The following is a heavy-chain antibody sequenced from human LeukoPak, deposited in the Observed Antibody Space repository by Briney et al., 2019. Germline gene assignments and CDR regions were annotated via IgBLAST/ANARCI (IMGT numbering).Heavy chain of an antibody. CDR2: ISGSGGST. D-gene: IGHD6-13*01. J-gene: IGHJ6*02. CDR1: GFTFSSYA. Sequence: GGSLRLSGAASGFTFSSYAMSWVRQAPGKGLEWVSAISGSGGSTYYADSVKGRFTISRDNSKNTLYLQMNSLRAEDTAVYYCAKLLSSSWYGYYYGMDVWGQGTTVTVSS. V-gene: IGHV3-23*01. CDR3: AKLLSSSWYGYYYGMDV.